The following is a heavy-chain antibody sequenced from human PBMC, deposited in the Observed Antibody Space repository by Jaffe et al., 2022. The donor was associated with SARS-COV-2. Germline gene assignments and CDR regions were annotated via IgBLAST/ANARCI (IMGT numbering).Heavy chain of an antibody. CDR3: AREDYDFSNGYYYYGMDV. CDR1: GGSISSYY. J-gene: IGHJ6*02. CDR2: IYYSGST. V-gene: IGHV4-59*01. Sequence: QVQLQESGPGLVKPSETLSLTCTVSGGSISSYYWSWIRQPPGKGLEWIGYIYYSGSTNYNPSLKSRVTISVDTSKNQFSLKLSSVTAADTAVYYCAREDYDFSNGYYYYGMDVWGQGTTVTVSS. D-gene: IGHD3-3*01.